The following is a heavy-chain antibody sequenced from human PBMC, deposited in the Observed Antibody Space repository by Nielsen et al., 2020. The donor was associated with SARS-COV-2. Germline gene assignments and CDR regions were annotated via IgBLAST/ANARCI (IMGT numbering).Heavy chain of an antibody. CDR1: GFTFSSYW. CDR2: IKRDGSEK. CDR3: ARDSGYESYFDY. V-gene: IGHV3-7*01. J-gene: IGHJ4*02. Sequence: GESLKISCAASGFTFSSYWMSWVRQAPGKGLEWVANIKRDGSEKYYVDSVKGRFTISRDNAKNSLYLQMNSLRAEDTAVYYCARDSGYESYFDYWGQGTLVTVSS. D-gene: IGHD5-12*01.